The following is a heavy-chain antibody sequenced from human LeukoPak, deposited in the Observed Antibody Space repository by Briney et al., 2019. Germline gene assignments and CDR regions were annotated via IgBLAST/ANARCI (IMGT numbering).Heavy chain of an antibody. CDR3: ARGGAYSSDWYVDY. J-gene: IGHJ4*02. D-gene: IGHD6-19*01. CDR2: ISAHNGNT. V-gene: IGHV1-18*01. CDR1: AYTFTSYG. Sequence: ASVKVSCKASAYTFTSYGITWVRQAPGQGLEWMGWISAHNGNTNYAQKLQGRVTMTIDISTTTAYMELRSLSSDDTAVYYCARGGAYSSDWYVDYWGQGTLVTVSS.